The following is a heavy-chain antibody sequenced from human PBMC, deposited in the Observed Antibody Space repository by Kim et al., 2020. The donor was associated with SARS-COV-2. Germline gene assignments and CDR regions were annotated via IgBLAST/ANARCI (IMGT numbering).Heavy chain of an antibody. CDR1: GYTLTELS. D-gene: IGHD3-16*02. J-gene: IGHJ4*02. CDR2: FDPEDGET. CDR3: ATLPAVWGLSSQLTY. V-gene: IGHV1-24*01. Sequence: ASVKVSCKVSGYTLTELSMHWVRQAPGKGLEWMGGFDPEDGETIYAQKFQGRVTMTEDTSTDTAYMRLSSLRSEDTAVYYCATLPAVWGLSSQLTYWGQGTLVAVSS.